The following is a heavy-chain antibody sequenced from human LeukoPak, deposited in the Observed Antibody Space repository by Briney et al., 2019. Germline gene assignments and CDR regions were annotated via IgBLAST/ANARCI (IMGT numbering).Heavy chain of an antibody. Sequence: GGSLRLSCAASGFIFSDHHMDWVRQAPGKGLEWVSYISSSGNTIFYADSVRGRFTISRDNAKNSLYLQMNSLRAEDTAVYYCAREGQDLFDYWGQGTLVTVSS. J-gene: IGHJ4*02. V-gene: IGHV3-11*04. CDR1: GFIFSDHH. D-gene: IGHD2-15*01. CDR2: ISSSGNTI. CDR3: AREGQDLFDY.